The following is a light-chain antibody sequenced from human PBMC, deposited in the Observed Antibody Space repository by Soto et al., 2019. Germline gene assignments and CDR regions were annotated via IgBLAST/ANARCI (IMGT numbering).Light chain of an antibody. Sequence: SYELTQPPSVSVAPGKTARVTCGGDNIGTKSVHWYQQRPGQAPVVVIYYDRDRPSGIPDRFSGSNSGNTATLTISRVEAGDEADYYCQVWDSSSDHVVFGGGTKVTVL. CDR3: QVWDSSSDHVV. V-gene: IGLV3-21*04. CDR1: NIGTKS. CDR2: YDR. J-gene: IGLJ2*01.